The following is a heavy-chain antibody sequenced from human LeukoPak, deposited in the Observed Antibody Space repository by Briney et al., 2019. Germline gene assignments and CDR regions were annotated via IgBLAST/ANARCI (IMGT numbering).Heavy chain of an antibody. J-gene: IGHJ6*02. D-gene: IGHD2-15*01. CDR2: ISSSSSYI. CDR1: GFTFSSYS. Sequence: GGSLRLSCAASGFTFSSYSMNWVRQAPGKGLEWVSSISSSSSYIYYADSVKGRFTISRDNAKNSLYLQMNSLRAEDTAVYYCAKDRLTYYYYGMDVWGQGTTVTVSS. CDR3: AKDRLTYYYYGMDV. V-gene: IGHV3-21*01.